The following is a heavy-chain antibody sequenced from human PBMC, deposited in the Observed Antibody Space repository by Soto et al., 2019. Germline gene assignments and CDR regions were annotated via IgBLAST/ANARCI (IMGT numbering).Heavy chain of an antibody. CDR3: ATRASYGAGIPNGYGMDV. D-gene: IGHD3-10*01. J-gene: IGHJ6*02. V-gene: IGHV3-23*01. CDR1: GFTFSNYA. CDR2: ISGTGGGT. Sequence: EVHLLESGGGLVQPGGSLRLSCAASGFTFSNYAMTWVRQAPGKGLEWVSGISGTGGGTNNADSAKGRFTTSRDNAKNTLYQQMNSLRAEDTAVYYCATRASYGAGIPNGYGMDVWGQGTAVPVSS.